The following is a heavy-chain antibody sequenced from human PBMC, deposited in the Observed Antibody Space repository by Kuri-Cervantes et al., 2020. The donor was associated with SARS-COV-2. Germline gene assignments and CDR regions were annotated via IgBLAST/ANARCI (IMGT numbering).Heavy chain of an antibody. J-gene: IGHJ4*02. Sequence: ASVKVSCKASGGTFSSYAISWVRQAPGQGLEWMGWISPNSGGTNYAQKFQGRVTMTRDTSISTAYMELSRLRSDDTAVYYCARDLRAFHPPREAGAYYFDYWGQGTLVTVSS. CDR1: GGTFSSYA. V-gene: IGHV1-2*02. CDR2: ISPNSGGT. D-gene: IGHD3-10*01. CDR3: ARDLRAFHPPREAGAYYFDY.